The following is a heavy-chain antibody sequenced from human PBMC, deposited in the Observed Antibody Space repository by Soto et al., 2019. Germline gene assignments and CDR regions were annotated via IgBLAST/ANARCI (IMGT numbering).Heavy chain of an antibody. CDR1: GGSISGYY. CDR2: IYYSGST. D-gene: IGHD3-9*01. J-gene: IGHJ5*01. V-gene: IGHV4-59*01. Sequence: ETLSLTCTVSGGSISGYYWSWIRQPPGKGLEWIGCIYYSGSTKYNPPLMSRVTISVDTSKNQFSLNLNSVTAAVTAVYYCARTRDYDTLTGYRDWFDSWGRGNWFDSWGQGTLVTVSS. CDR3: ARTRDYDTLTGYRDWFDSWGRGNWFDS.